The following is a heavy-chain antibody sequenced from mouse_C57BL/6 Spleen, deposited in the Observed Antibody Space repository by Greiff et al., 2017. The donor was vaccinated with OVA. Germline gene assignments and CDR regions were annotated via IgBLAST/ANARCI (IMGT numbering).Heavy chain of an antibody. CDR1: GYTFTDYY. J-gene: IGHJ3*01. V-gene: IGHV1-26*01. Sequence: VQLQQSGPELVKPGASVKISCKASGYTFTDYYMNWVKQSHGKSLEWIGDINPNNGGTSYNQKFKGKATLTVDKSSSTAYMELRSLTSDDSTVYYCARSNWDELAWFAYWGQGTLVTVSA. CDR2: INPNNGGT. D-gene: IGHD4-1*01. CDR3: ARSNWDELAWFAY.